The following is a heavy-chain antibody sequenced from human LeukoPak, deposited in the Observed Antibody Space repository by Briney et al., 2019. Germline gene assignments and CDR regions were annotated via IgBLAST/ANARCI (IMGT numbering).Heavy chain of an antibody. CDR3: ATTGGYSYYYYYYYMDV. Sequence: GGSLRLSCAASGFTFSSYWMHWVRQAPGKGLVWVSRINSDGSSTSYADSVKGRFTISRDNAKNTLYLQMNSLRAKDTAVYYCATTGGYSYYYYYYYMDVWGKGTTVTVSS. CDR1: GFTFSSYW. CDR2: INSDGSST. V-gene: IGHV3-74*01. D-gene: IGHD5-18*01. J-gene: IGHJ6*03.